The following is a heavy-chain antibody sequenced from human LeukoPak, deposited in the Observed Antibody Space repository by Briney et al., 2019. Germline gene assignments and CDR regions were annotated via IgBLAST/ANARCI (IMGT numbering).Heavy chain of an antibody. CDR3: ARDGIAAAGDYGMDV. D-gene: IGHD6-13*01. CDR2: ISAYNGNT. V-gene: IGHV1-18*01. CDR1: GYTFTSYG. J-gene: IGHJ6*02. Sequence: ASVKVSCKASGYTFTSYGISWVRHAPGQGLEWMVWISAYNGNTNYAQKLQGRVTMTTDTSTSTAYMELRSLRSDDTPVYYCARDGIAAAGDYGMDVWGQGATVTVSS.